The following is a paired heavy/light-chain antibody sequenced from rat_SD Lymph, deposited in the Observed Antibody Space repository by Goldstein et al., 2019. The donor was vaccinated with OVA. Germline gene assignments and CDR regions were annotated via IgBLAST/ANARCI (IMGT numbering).Heavy chain of an antibody. D-gene: IGHD1-11*01. V-gene: IGHV2-64*01. CDR3: ARAYGTYDVLDA. Sequence: QVQLKETGPDLVQPTQTLSITCTVSGFSLTTNNVHWVRQPPGKGLEWMGAMGNGGGTDYHSAFKSRLSISRDTSKSQVFLKMNSLQTDDTAKYFCARAYGTYDVLDAWGPGASVTVSS. J-gene: IGHJ4*01. CDR1: GFSLTTNN. CDR2: MGNGGGT.
Light chain of an antibody. CDR3: QQWGTNPWT. Sequence: EIVPTKSPTTIAASPGEKVTITCRATSSASYMYWYQQKSGASPKLWIYDTFKLTSGVPDRFSGSGSGTSYSLTINTMETEDAATYYCQQWGTNPWTFGGGTKLELK. CDR2: DTF. CDR1: SSASY. V-gene: IGKV4S7*01. J-gene: IGKJ1*01.